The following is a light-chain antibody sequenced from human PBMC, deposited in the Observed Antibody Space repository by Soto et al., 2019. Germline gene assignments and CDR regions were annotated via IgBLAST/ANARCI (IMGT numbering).Light chain of an antibody. Sequence: DIQMTQSPSSLSASVGDRVTITCQASQDISNYLNWYQQKPGKAPKLLIYDASNLETGVPSRFSGSGSGTDFTFTISSLQPEDIATYYCQQYDNLPRTFGQGPRWIS. V-gene: IGKV1-33*01. CDR3: QQYDNLPRT. CDR2: DAS. J-gene: IGKJ2*01. CDR1: QDISNY.